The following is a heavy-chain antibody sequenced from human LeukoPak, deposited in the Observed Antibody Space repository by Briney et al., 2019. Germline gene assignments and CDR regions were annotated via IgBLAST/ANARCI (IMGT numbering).Heavy chain of an antibody. J-gene: IGHJ5*02. Sequence: GSSVKVSCKASGYTFTGYYMHWVRQAPGQGLEWMGWINPNSGGTNYAQKFQGRVTMTRDTSISTAYMELSRLRSDDTAVYYCAKIVGAVGNWFDPWGQGTLVTVSS. CDR2: INPNSGGT. CDR3: AKIVGAVGNWFDP. V-gene: IGHV1-2*02. CDR1: GYTFTGYY. D-gene: IGHD1-26*01.